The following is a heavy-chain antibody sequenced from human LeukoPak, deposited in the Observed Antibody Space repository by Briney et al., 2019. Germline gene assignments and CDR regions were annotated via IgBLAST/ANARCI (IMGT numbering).Heavy chain of an antibody. Sequence: SETLSLTCAVSGGSISSYYWSWIRQPAGKGLEWIGRIYTSGSTNYNPSLKSRVTMSVDTSKNQFSLKLSSVTAADTAVYYCARMAAADKNNWFDPWGQGTLVTVSS. J-gene: IGHJ5*02. CDR2: IYTSGST. D-gene: IGHD6-13*01. V-gene: IGHV4-4*07. CDR3: ARMAAADKNNWFDP. CDR1: GGSISSYY.